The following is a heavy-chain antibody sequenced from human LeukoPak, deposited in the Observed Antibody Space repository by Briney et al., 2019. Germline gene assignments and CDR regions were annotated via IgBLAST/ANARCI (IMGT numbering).Heavy chain of an antibody. V-gene: IGHV3-21*01. D-gene: IGHD1-26*01. CDR2: IGASGSHI. CDR3: VRVGSGATREDAFDM. J-gene: IGHJ3*02. Sequence: SGGLLLAFAASGFSVSSSGIAWVRQAPGKGLEWVSSIGASGSHIYYADSMKGRFTISSDNAKNSLFLPMNSLRADDTAVYYCVRVGSGATREDAFDMWGQGTMVTVSS. CDR1: GFSVSSSG.